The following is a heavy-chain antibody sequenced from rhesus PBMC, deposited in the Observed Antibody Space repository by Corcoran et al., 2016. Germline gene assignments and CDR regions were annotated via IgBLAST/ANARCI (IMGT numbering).Heavy chain of an antibody. CDR2: IYGSSGST. Sequence: QVQLQESGPGLVTPSETLSLTCAVSGASISLNYWSWLRQPPGTGLEWLGYIYGSSGSTYYNPSLKSRVTISTDTSKNQFSLKLSSVTAADTAVYYCARISVSPAAFDYWGQGVLVTVSS. CDR1: GASISLNY. V-gene: IGHV4-165*01. D-gene: IGHD2-33*01. CDR3: ARISVSPAAFDY. J-gene: IGHJ4*01.